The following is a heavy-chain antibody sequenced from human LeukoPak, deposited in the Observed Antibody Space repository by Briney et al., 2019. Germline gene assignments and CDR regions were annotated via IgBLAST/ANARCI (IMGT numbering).Heavy chain of an antibody. CDR1: GGSISSYY. D-gene: IGHD3-3*01. Sequence: SQTLSLTCTVSGGSISSYYWSWIRQPPGKGPEWIGYIYYSGSTNYNPSLKSRVTISVDTSKNQFSLKLSSVTAADTAVYYCARLVRYDFWSGYSLANYGMDVWGQGTTVTVSS. V-gene: IGHV4-59*08. J-gene: IGHJ6*02. CDR3: ARLVRYDFWSGYSLANYGMDV. CDR2: IYYSGST.